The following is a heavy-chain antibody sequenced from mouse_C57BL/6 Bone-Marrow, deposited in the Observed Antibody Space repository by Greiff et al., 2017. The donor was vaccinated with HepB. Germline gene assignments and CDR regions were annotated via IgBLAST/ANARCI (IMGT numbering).Heavy chain of an antibody. V-gene: IGHV2-6*01. CDR2: IWGVGST. J-gene: IGHJ4*01. D-gene: IGHD1-1*01. CDR3: ASDYYGSSLYAMDY. Sequence: QVQLKESGPGLVAPSQSLSITCPVSGFSFTSYGVDWVRPSPGKGLEWLGVIWGVGSTNYNSAHKSRLSISKNNSKSQVFLKMNSLQTDDTAMYYCASDYYGSSLYAMDYWGQGTSVTVSS. CDR1: GFSFTSYG.